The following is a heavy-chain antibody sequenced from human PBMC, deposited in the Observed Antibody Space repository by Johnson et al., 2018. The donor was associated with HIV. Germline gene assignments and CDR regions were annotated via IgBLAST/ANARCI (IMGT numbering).Heavy chain of an antibody. D-gene: IGHD3-10*01. V-gene: IGHV3-30*14. CDR3: ANWAYYYGSGYAFDI. CDR2: ILHDGSNK. CDR1: GFTFSYYA. Sequence: VQLVESGGGVVQPGTSLRLSCAASGFTFSYYAIFWVRQAPGKGLEWVAVILHDGSNKYYADSVKGRFTISRDSSKNTLYLQMNSLRAEDTAVYYCANWAYYYGSGYAFDIWGQGTMVTVSS. J-gene: IGHJ3*02.